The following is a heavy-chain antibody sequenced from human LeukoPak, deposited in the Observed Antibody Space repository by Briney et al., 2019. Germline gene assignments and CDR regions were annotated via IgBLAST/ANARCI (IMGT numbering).Heavy chain of an antibody. J-gene: IGHJ6*02. CDR1: GGSISSFY. V-gene: IGHV4-59*08. Sequence: PSETLSLTCTVSGGSISSFYWSWIRQPPGKGLEWIGNIYYGGSTNYNPSLKSRVTISVDTSKNQFSLNLSSVTAADTAVYYCARGITRMDVWGQGTTVTVSS. CDR3: ARGITRMDV. CDR2: IYYGGST.